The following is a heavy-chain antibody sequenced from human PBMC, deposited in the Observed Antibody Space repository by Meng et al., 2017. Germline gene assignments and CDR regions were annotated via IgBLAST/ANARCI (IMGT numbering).Heavy chain of an antibody. D-gene: IGHD6-19*01. Sequence: VHPLASGGGLGQPGGSLRLSCAASGFTFSSYAMSWVRQAPGKGLEWVSAISGSGGSTYYADSVKGRFTISRDNSKNTLYLQMNSLRAEDTAVYYCAKYSSGWTTFDYWGQGTLVTVSS. V-gene: IGHV3-23*01. CDR2: ISGSGGST. CDR3: AKYSSGWTTFDY. J-gene: IGHJ4*02. CDR1: GFTFSSYA.